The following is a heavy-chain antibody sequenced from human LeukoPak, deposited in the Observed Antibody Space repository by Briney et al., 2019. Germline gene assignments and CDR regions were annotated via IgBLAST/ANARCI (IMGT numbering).Heavy chain of an antibody. J-gene: IGHJ4*02. CDR2: IYHSGST. CDR3: ARTYYYDSSGYWY. D-gene: IGHD3-22*01. V-gene: IGHV4-30-2*01. Sequence: PSETLSLTCTVPGGSISSGGYYWSWIRQPPGKGLEWIGYIYHSGSTYYNPSLKSRVTISVDRSKNQFSLKLSSVTAADTAVYYCARTYYYDSSGYWYWGQGTLVTVSS. CDR1: GGSISSGGYY.